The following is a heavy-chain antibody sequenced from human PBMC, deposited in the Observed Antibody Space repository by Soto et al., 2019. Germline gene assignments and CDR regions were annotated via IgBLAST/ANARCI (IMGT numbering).Heavy chain of an antibody. V-gene: IGHV1-2*04. CDR3: ARAYAVAGTFWFDP. CDR1: GYTFTGYY. J-gene: IGHJ5*02. Sequence: ASVKVSCNASGYTFTGYYMHWVRQAPGQGLEWMGWINPNSGGTNYAQKFQGWVTMTRDTSISTAYMELSRLRSDDTAVYYCARAYAVAGTFWFDPWGQGTRVTVSS. CDR2: INPNSGGT. D-gene: IGHD6-19*01.